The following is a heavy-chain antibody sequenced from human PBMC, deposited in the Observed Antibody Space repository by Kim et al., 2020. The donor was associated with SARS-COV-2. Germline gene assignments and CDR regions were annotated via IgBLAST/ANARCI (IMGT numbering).Heavy chain of an antibody. V-gene: IGHV1-3*01. Sequence: ASVKVSCKASGYTFTSYAMHWVRQAPGQRLEWMGWINAGNGNTKYSQKFQGRVTITRDTSASTAYMELSSLRSEDTAVYYCARDISGSSRDNWFDPWGQGTLVTVSS. CDR3: ARDISGSSRDNWFDP. D-gene: IGHD1-26*01. CDR2: INAGNGNT. CDR1: GYTFTSYA. J-gene: IGHJ5*02.